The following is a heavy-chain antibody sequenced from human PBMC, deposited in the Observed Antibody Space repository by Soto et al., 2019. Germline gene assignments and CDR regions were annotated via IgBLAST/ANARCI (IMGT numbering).Heavy chain of an antibody. CDR1: GGSFSGYY. Sequence: PSETLSLTCAVYGGSFSGYYWSWIRQPPGKGLEWIGEINHSGSTNYNPSLKSRVTISVDTSKNQFSLKLSSVTAADTAVYYCARGVGYYYGSGSYYNGGSWFDPWGQGTLVT. CDR2: INHSGST. D-gene: IGHD3-10*01. V-gene: IGHV4-34*01. CDR3: ARGVGYYYGSGSYYNGGSWFDP. J-gene: IGHJ5*02.